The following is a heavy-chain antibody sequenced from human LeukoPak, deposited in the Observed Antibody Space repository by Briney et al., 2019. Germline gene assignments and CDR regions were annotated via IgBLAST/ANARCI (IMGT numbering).Heavy chain of an antibody. CDR3: ARVLYYYGSGSHYFDY. CDR2: IYYSGST. D-gene: IGHD3-10*01. V-gene: IGHV4-59*01. Sequence: PSGTLSLTCTVSGGSISSYYWSWLRQPPGKGLEWVGDIYYSGSTNYNPSLKSRVTISVDTSKNHFSLKQSSVTAADTAVYYCARVLYYYGSGSHYFDYWGQGTLVTVSS. CDR1: GGSISSYY. J-gene: IGHJ4*02.